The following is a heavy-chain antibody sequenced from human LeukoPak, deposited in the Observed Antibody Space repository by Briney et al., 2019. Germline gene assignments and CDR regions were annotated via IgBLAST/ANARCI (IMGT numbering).Heavy chain of an antibody. J-gene: IGHJ3*02. Sequence: PSQTLSLTCTVSGGSISSGGYYWSWIRQPPGKGLEWIGYIYHSGSTYYSSSPSLKSRVTISVDRSKNQFSLKLSSVTAADTAVYYCARVALNWGDAFDIWGQGTMVTVSS. V-gene: IGHV4-30-2*01. D-gene: IGHD7-27*01. CDR3: ARVALNWGDAFDI. CDR1: GGSISSGGYY. CDR2: IYHSGST.